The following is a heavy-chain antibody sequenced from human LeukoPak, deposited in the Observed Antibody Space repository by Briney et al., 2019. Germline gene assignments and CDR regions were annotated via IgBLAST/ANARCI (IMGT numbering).Heavy chain of an antibody. CDR2: IYYSGST. J-gene: IGHJ6*02. D-gene: IGHD3-3*01. CDR3: ARLYYDFWSGYPGDYYYGMDV. V-gene: IGHV4-59*01. CDR1: GGSISSCY. Sequence: SQTLSLTCTVSGGSISSCYWSWIRQPPGKGLEWIGYIYYSGSTNYNPSLKSRVTISVDTSKNQFSLKLSSVTAADTAVYYCARLYYDFWSGYPGDYYYGMDVWGQGTTVTVSS.